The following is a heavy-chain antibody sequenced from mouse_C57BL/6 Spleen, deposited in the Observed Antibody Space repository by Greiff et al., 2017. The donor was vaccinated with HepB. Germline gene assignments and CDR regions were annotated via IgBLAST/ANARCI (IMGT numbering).Heavy chain of an antibody. V-gene: IGHV2-2*01. CDR2: LWSGGST. Sequence: VQRVESGPGLVQPSQSLSITCTVSGFSLTSYGVHWVRQSPGKGPEWLGVLWSGGSTDYNAAFISRLSISKDNSKSQVFFKMNSLQDDDPAIYYCARNLGYYGWFAYWGQGTLVTVSA. CDR1: GFSLTSYG. CDR3: ARNLGYYGWFAY. J-gene: IGHJ3*01. D-gene: IGHD1-1*01.